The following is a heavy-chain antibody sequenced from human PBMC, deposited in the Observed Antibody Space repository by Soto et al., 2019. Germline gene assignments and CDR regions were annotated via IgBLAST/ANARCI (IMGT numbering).Heavy chain of an antibody. CDR1: GESVGRGTNY. V-gene: IGHV4-61*03. D-gene: IGHD3-10*01. CDR3: ARDRRGSADGFIYYYGMEV. CDR2: IFDAATA. Sequence: QVQLQESGPGLMKPSGTLSLICSVSGESVGRGTNYWSWVRQAPGRGLEWIGYIFDAATAIYNPSFESRVSISLDAAKNHVSLKLTSVTAADTAIYYCARDRRGSADGFIYYYGMEVWGQGTSVTVSS. J-gene: IGHJ6*02.